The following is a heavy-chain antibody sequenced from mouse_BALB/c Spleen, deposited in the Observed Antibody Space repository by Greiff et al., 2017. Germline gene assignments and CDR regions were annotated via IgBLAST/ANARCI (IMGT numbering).Heavy chain of an antibody. J-gene: IGHJ2*01. CDR1: GYTFTSYT. V-gene: IGHV1-4*01. CDR3: ARRGDDGSYFDY. CDR2: INPSSGYT. Sequence: VQLQQSGAELARPGASVKMSCKASGYTFTSYTMHWVKQRPGQGLEWIGYINPSSGYTNYNQKFKDKATLTADKSSSTAYMQLSSLTSEDSAVYYCARRGDDGSYFDYWGQGTTLTVSS. D-gene: IGHD2-3*01.